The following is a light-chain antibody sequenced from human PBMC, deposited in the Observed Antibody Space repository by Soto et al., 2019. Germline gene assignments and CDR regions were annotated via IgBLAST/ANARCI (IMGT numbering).Light chain of an antibody. CDR3: QVWDSNSDPVV. Sequence: SYELTQPPSLSVAPGQTARIPCAGYNIGSKSVHWYQQRPGQAPLLVDYDNGDRPSGIPERFTGSNSGTTATLTISTVEAGDEGDYYCQVWDSNSDPVVFGGGTKLTVL. CDR1: NIGSKS. J-gene: IGLJ2*01. V-gene: IGLV3-21*02. CDR2: DNG.